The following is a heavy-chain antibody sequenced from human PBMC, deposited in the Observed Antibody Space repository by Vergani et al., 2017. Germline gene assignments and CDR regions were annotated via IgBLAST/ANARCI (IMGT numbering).Heavy chain of an antibody. CDR1: GGTFSSNS. CDR2: IIPIFGTT. D-gene: IGHD3-22*01. V-gene: IGHV1-69*13. CDR3: ARSSGYYSYYFDF. Sequence: QGQLAQSGAEVKKPGSSVKVSCKASGGTFSSNSISWVRQAPGKGLEWMGRIIPIFGTTSYAQKFQGRVTILADEPTSTAYMERSTLRSEDTAVDYGARSSGYYSYYFDFWGQGTLVTVSS. J-gene: IGHJ4*02.